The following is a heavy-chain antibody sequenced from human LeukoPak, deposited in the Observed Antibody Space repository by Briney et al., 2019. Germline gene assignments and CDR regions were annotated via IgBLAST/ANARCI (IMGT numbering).Heavy chain of an antibody. V-gene: IGHV1-8*01. D-gene: IGHD3-3*01. CDR3: ARARRILEWLFQPPDY. Sequence: ASVKVSCKASGYTFTSYDINWVRQGTGQGLEWMGWMNPNSGNTGYAQKFQGRVTMTRNTSISTAYMELSSLRSEDTAAYYCARARRILEWLFQPPDYWGQGTLVTVSS. J-gene: IGHJ4*02. CDR1: GYTFTSYD. CDR2: MNPNSGNT.